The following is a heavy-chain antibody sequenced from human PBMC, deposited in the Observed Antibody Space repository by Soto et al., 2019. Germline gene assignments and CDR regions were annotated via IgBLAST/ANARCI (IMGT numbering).Heavy chain of an antibody. CDR2: INHSRST. V-gene: IGHV4-34*01. CDR1: GGSFSGYY. Sequence: SETLSLTCAVYGGSFSGYYWSWIRQPPGKGLEWIGEINHSRSTNYNPSLKSRVTISVDTSKNQFSLKLSSVTAADTAVYYCAREAVARDSSGQLDYWGQGTLVTVSS. D-gene: IGHD3-22*01. J-gene: IGHJ4*02. CDR3: AREAVARDSSGQLDY.